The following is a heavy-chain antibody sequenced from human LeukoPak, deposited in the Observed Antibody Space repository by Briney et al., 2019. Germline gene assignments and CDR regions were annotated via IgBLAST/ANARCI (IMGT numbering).Heavy chain of an antibody. CDR3: TRGAVAGNGYGY. CDR1: GYTFSGHS. D-gene: IGHD6-19*01. J-gene: IGHJ4*02. Sequence: ASVKVSCKGSGYTFSGHSLHWVRQAPGQRPEWMGWITIGDGHTRYSQKFQDRLTFTRDTPAATAYMELRNLQSEDTAIYYCTRGAVAGNGYGYWGQGTLVTVYS. V-gene: IGHV1-3*04. CDR2: ITIGDGHT.